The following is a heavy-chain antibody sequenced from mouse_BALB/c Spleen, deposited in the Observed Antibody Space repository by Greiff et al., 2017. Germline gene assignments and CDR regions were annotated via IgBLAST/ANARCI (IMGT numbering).Heavy chain of an antibody. CDR2: IWSGGST. CDR1: GFSLTSYG. D-gene: IGHD2-4*01. V-gene: IGHV2-2*02. Sequence: QVQLKESGPGLVQPSQSLSITCTVSGFSLTSYGVHWVRQSPGKGLEWLGVIWSGGSTDYNAAFISRLSISKDNSKSQVFFKMNSLQANDTAIYYCARSSTMITTGYYAMDYWGQGTSVTVSS. CDR3: ARSSTMITTGYYAMDY. J-gene: IGHJ4*01.